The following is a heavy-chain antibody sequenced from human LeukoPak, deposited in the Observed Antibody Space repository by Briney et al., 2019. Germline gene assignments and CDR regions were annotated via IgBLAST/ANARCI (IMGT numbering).Heavy chain of an antibody. CDR3: ASPWGSADY. CDR1: GGSFSGYY. D-gene: IGHD7-27*01. Sequence: PSETLSLTCAVYGGSFSGYYWSWIRQPPGKGLEWIGEINHSGSTNYNPSLKSRVTISVDTSKNQFSLRLSSVTAADTAVYYCASPWGSADYWGQGTLVTVSS. CDR2: INHSGST. J-gene: IGHJ4*02. V-gene: IGHV4-34*01.